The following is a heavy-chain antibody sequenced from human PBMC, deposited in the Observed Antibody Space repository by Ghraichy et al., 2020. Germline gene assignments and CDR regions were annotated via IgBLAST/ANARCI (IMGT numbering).Heavy chain of an antibody. CDR2: IGGTSGNT. CDR1: GFTFSSFA. J-gene: IGHJ4*02. Sequence: GGSLRLSCAASGFTFSSFAMSWVRQAPGQGLEWVSSIGGTSGNTYYAVSVKGRFTISRDNSKNTLFLQMNSLRAEDTAVYYCAKRSAAGQYYFDFWGQGTLVTVSS. CDR3: AKRSAAGQYYFDF. V-gene: IGHV3-23*01. D-gene: IGHD6-13*01.